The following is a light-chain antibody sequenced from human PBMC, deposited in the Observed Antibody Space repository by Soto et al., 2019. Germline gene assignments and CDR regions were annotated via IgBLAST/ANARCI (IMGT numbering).Light chain of an antibody. CDR3: SSYTSSSTYV. Sequence: QLVLTQPASVSGSPGQSITISCTGTSSDVGGYKYVSWYQQHPGKDPKLMIYDVSYRPSGVSNRFSGSKSGNTASLTISGLQAEDEADYYCSSYTSSSTYVFGTGTKLTVL. V-gene: IGLV2-14*01. CDR1: SSDVGGYKY. CDR2: DVS. J-gene: IGLJ1*01.